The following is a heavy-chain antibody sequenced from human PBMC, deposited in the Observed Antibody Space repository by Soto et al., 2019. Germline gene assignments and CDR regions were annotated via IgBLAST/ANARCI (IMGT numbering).Heavy chain of an antibody. Sequence: QVQLQQWGAGLLKPSETLSLTCAVYGGSFSGYYWSWIRQPPGKGLEWIGEINHSGSTNYNPSLKSRVTISVDTSKNQCSLKLSSVTAADTAVYYCARALRIHDYGLILYYFDYWGQGTLVTVSS. CDR1: GGSFSGYY. CDR2: INHSGST. D-gene: IGHD4-17*01. V-gene: IGHV4-34*01. CDR3: ARALRIHDYGLILYYFDY. J-gene: IGHJ4*02.